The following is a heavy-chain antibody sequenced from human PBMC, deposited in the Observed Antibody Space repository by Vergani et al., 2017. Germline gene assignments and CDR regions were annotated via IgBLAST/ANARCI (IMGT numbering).Heavy chain of an antibody. CDR2: ILGSGTA. J-gene: IGHJ6*03. V-gene: IGHV4-61*02. Sequence: QVQLQESGPGLVKPSQTLSLTCTVSGASMSSVGYYWTWIRQSAGKRLEWIGDILGSGTANYKPSFQGRVSMSVATSKNQFSLKLRSVTAADTAVYYCARVDTQVPATSHFYYMDVWGKGTTVVVSS. CDR3: ARVDTQVPATSHFYYMDV. CDR1: GASMSSVGYY. D-gene: IGHD6-25*01.